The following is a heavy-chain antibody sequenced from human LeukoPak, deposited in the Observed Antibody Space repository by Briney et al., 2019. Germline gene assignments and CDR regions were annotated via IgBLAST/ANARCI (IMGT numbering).Heavy chain of an antibody. CDR2: ISYDGSNK. CDR3: AKEIGVTPAFYYYYYYGMDV. J-gene: IGHJ6*02. CDR1: GFTFSSYG. V-gene: IGHV3-30*18. D-gene: IGHD2-21*02. Sequence: PGRSLRLSCAASGFTFSSYGMHWVRQAPGKGLEWVAVISYDGSNKYYADSVKGRFTISRDNSKNTLYLQMSSLRAEDTAVYYCAKEIGVTPAFYYYYYYGMDVWGQGTTVTVSS.